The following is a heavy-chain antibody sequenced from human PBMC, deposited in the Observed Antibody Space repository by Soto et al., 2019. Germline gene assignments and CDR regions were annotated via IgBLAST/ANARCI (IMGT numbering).Heavy chain of an antibody. V-gene: IGHV1-69*19. CDR3: VKGKIREMPTIVRDKGFDP. CDR2: IIPIFGTS. CDR1: GGTFNNNA. D-gene: IGHD2-21*01. Sequence: QVQLVQSGAEVKKPGSSVKVSCKASGGTFNNNAINWVRQAPGQGLAWMGGIIPIFGTSNYAQKFQGRVTITADESTRTGSMELSRVSSHDTAGYYFVKGKIREMPTIVRDKGFDPWGQGTLVTVSS. J-gene: IGHJ5*02.